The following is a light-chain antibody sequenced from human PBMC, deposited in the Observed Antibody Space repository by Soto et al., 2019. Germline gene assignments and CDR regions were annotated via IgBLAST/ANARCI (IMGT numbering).Light chain of an antibody. J-gene: IGLJ1*01. CDR3: GTWDSSLSVGYV. CDR2: ENN. CDR1: SSNIGNNY. V-gene: IGLV1-51*02. Sequence: QSVLTQPPSVSAAPGQKVTISCSGSSSNIGNNYVSWYQQLPGTAPKLLIYENNKRPSGIPDRFSGSKSGTSATLGITGLQTGDEADYYCGTWDSSLSVGYVFGTGTKVTVL.